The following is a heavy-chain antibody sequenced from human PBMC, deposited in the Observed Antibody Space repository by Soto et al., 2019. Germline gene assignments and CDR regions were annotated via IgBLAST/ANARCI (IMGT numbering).Heavy chain of an antibody. CDR1: GGFLSESY. Sequence: QVQLQQWGAGLLKPSETLSLTCAVYGGFLSESYWTWIRQPPGKGLEWIGEINHVGGTNYNPSRKSRVTMSVDTSPNQFSLRLISVTAADTAMYFCVRIRYQLPSSVLWLDPWGQGTPVTVSS. CDR2: INHVGGT. V-gene: IGHV4-34*01. J-gene: IGHJ5*02. D-gene: IGHD3-16*01. CDR3: VRIRYQLPSSVLWLDP.